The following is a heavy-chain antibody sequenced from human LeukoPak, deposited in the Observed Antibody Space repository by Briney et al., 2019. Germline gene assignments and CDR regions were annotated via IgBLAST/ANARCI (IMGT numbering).Heavy chain of an antibody. Sequence: GRSLKLSCAASGFIFSTYGMHWVRQAPGKGLEWVAVIWYDGSKKYYADSVKGRFTISRDNSRNTLYLQMDSLRAEDTAVYYCAREDTGRLDYWGQGTLVTVSS. D-gene: IGHD4-17*01. CDR3: AREDTGRLDY. V-gene: IGHV3-33*01. CDR1: GFIFSTYG. J-gene: IGHJ4*02. CDR2: IWYDGSKK.